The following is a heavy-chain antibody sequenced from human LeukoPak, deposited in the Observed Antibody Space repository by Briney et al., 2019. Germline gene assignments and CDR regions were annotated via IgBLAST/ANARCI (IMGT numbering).Heavy chain of an antibody. CDR1: GFTFSSYE. Sequence: PGGSLRLSCAASGFTFSSYEMNWVRQAPGKGLEWVSYISSSGSTIYYADSVKGRFTISSDNAKNSLYLQMNSLRAEDTAVYYCAREGPVYYYGMDVWGQGTTVTVSS. CDR3: AREGPVYYYGMDV. J-gene: IGHJ6*02. CDR2: ISSSGSTI. V-gene: IGHV3-48*03.